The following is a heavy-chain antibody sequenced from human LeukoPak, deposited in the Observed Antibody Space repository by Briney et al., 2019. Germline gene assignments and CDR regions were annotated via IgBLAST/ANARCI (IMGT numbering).Heavy chain of an antibody. V-gene: IGHV3-48*03. CDR2: ISSSGSTI. CDR3: AKDLAPAHSVRRVMTTVTTD. J-gene: IGHJ4*02. D-gene: IGHD4-17*01. Sequence: PGGSLRLSCAASGFTFSSYEMNWVRQAPGKGLEWVSYISSSGSTIYYADSVKGRFTISRDNSKNTLYLQMNSLRAEDTAVYYCAKDLAPAHSVRRVMTTVTTDWGQGTLVTVSS. CDR1: GFTFSSYE.